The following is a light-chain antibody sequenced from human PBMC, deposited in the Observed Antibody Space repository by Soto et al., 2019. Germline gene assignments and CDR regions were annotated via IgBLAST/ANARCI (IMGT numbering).Light chain of an antibody. CDR3: QQYMSYS. J-gene: IGKJ1*01. V-gene: IGKV1-5*01. CDR1: QSSSNW. CDR2: HAS. Sequence: DIQMTQSPSTLPASIGDRVTITCRASQSSSNWLAWYQHKPGTAPKLLIYHASTLESGVPSRFSGSGSGTEFTLTISSLQPDDFATYYCQQYMSYSFGQGTKVDIK.